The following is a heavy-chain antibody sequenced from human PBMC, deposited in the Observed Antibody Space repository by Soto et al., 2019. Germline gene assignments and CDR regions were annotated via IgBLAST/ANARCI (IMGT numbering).Heavy chain of an antibody. CDR2: IWFDGSNK. D-gene: IGHD3-9*01. CDR1: GFTFSSHG. CDR3: AKLQLRYFDWLPITDSFDI. J-gene: IGHJ3*02. Sequence: GGSLRLSCIASGFTFSSHGMHWVRQAPGKGLEWVAVIWFDGSNKYYADSVKGRFTVSRDNSKNTLYLQMNSLRAEDTAVYYCAKLQLRYFDWLPITDSFDIWGQGTMVTVSS. V-gene: IGHV3-33*06.